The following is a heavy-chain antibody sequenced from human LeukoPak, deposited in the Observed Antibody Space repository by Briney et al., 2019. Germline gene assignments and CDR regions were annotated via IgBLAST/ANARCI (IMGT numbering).Heavy chain of an antibody. CDR2: ISSSGSTI. CDR1: GFTFRDYY. CDR3: ARVLYCSGGSCSDPWFDP. J-gene: IGHJ5*02. Sequence: GGSLRLSCAASGFTFRDYYMSWIRQAPGKGLEWVSYISSSGSTIYYADSVKGRFTNSRDNAKNSLYLQMNSLRAGDTAVYYCARVLYCSGGSCSDPWFDPWGQGTLVTVSS. V-gene: IGHV3-11*01. D-gene: IGHD2-15*01.